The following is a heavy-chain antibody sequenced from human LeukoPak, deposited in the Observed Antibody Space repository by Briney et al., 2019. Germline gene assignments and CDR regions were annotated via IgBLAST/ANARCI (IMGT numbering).Heavy chain of an antibody. CDR3: ARVGPETAFDY. D-gene: IGHD1-14*01. Sequence: GGSLRLSCVASGFTLSSFSMHWVRQSPGRGLEYVSAINYKGGLTYYADSVKGRFTISTDNSKNTLYLQMTSLRREDMGVYYCARVGPETAFDYWGQGTLVTVSS. CDR2: INYKGGLT. J-gene: IGHJ4*02. V-gene: IGHV3-64*02. CDR1: GFTLSSFS.